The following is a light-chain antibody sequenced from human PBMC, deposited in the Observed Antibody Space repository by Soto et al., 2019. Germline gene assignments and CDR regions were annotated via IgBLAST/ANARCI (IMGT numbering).Light chain of an antibody. Sequence: DIVMTQTPLSSPVTLGQAASISCRSSQSLVNSEGNTYLSWLQQRPGQPPRLLIYEISNRFSGVQDRFSGSGAATDFTLKISRVEAAYVGVYYCMQAAHLCSFGQGTKLEI. J-gene: IGKJ2*04. CDR3: MQAAHLCS. V-gene: IGKV2-24*01. CDR1: QSLVNSEGNTY. CDR2: EIS.